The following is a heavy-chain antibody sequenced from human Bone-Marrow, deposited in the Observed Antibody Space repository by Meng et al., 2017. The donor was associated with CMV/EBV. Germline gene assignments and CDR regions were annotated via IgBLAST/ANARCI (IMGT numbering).Heavy chain of an antibody. Sequence: GESLKISCAASGFTFSRYGMHWVRQAPGKGLEWLAFIRYDGSNEYYADSVKGRFTISRDNSKNTVYLQMSGLRAEDTAVYYCANQVPSGSYGSGSDYWGQGTLVTVSS. D-gene: IGHD1-26*01. CDR3: ANQVPSGSYGSGSDY. J-gene: IGHJ4*02. CDR1: GFTFSRYG. V-gene: IGHV3-30*02. CDR2: IRYDGSNE.